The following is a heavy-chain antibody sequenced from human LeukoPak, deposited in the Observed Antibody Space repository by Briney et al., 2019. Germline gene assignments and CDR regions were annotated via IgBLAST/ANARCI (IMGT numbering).Heavy chain of an antibody. CDR2: ISGSGGST. CDR3: ASTGGYGSGTYDYYYFGMDV. D-gene: IGHD3-10*01. Sequence: GGSLRLSCAASGFTFSSYAMSWVRQAPGKGLEWVSGISGSGGSTYYADSVKGRFTISRDNAKNSLYLQMNSLRAEDTAVYYCASTGGYGSGTYDYYYFGMDVWGQGTTVTVSS. CDR1: GFTFSSYA. J-gene: IGHJ6*02. V-gene: IGHV3-23*01.